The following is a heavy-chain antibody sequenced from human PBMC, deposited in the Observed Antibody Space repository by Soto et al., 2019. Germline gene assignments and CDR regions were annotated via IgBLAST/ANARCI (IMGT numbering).Heavy chain of an antibody. V-gene: IGHV1-8*01. J-gene: IGHJ3*02. CDR2: MNPNSGNT. D-gene: IGHD3-3*01. Sequence: ASVKVSCKASVYTFTSYDINWVRQATGQGLEWMGWMNPNSGNTGYAQKFQGRVTMTRNTSISTAYMELSSLRSEDTAVYYCARGISLRFLEWLLYGNAFDIWGQGTMVTVSS. CDR3: ARGISLRFLEWLLYGNAFDI. CDR1: VYTFTSYD.